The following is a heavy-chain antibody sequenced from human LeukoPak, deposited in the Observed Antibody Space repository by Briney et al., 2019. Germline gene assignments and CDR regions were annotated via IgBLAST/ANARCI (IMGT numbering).Heavy chain of an antibody. CDR3: ARGPPNWGYDY. CDR2: MNPKSGNT. Sequence: ASVKVSCKASGYTFTSYDINWVRQAAGQGLEWMGWMNPKSGNTGYAQKFQGRVTMTRNASIRTAYMELSSLRSDDTAVYYCARGPPNWGYDYWGPGTLVTVSS. D-gene: IGHD7-27*01. V-gene: IGHV1-8*01. CDR1: GYTFTSYD. J-gene: IGHJ4*02.